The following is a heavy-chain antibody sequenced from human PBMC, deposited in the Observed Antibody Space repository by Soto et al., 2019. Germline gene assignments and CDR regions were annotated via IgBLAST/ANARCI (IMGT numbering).Heavy chain of an antibody. Sequence: QVQLVESGGGVVQPGRSLRLSCAASGFPFTTYGMHWVREGPGKGLEWVAVISYDGSNKYYADSVKGRFTISRDNCKNTLYLQMNSLRPEDTALYYCVGGQYYFDYRGQGTLVTVSS. CDR2: ISYDGSNK. V-gene: IGHV3-30*03. CDR1: GFPFTTYG. CDR3: VGGQYYFDY. J-gene: IGHJ4*02. D-gene: IGHD3-10*01.